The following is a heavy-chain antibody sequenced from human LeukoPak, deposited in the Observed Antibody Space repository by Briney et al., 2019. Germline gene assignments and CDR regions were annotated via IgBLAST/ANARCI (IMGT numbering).Heavy chain of an antibody. CDR3: ARAGGITLVRGVIPGDYYYYYMDV. J-gene: IGHJ6*03. CDR1: GFTFSSYT. V-gene: IGHV3-21*01. D-gene: IGHD3-10*01. CDR2: ISSGSTYI. Sequence: GGSLRLSCAASGFTFSSYTMNWVRQAPGKGLEWVSSISSGSTYISYADSLKGRFTISRDNAKNSLYLQMNSLRAEDTAVYYCARAGGITLVRGVIPGDYYYYYMDVWGKGTTVTISS.